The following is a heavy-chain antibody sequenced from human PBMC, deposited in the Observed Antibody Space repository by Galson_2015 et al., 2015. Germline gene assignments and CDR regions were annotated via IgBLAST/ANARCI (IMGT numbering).Heavy chain of an antibody. CDR3: ARSRFLEWQYPDC. D-gene: IGHD3-3*01. Sequence: SGAEVKKPGESLKISCTGSGYSFTSYWIGWVRQMPGKGLEWMGIIYPGDSDTRYSPSFQGQVTISADKSISTAYLQWSSLKASDTAMYYCARSRFLEWQYPDCWGQGTLVTVSS. CDR2: IYPGDSDT. V-gene: IGHV5-51*01. CDR1: GYSFTSYW. J-gene: IGHJ4*02.